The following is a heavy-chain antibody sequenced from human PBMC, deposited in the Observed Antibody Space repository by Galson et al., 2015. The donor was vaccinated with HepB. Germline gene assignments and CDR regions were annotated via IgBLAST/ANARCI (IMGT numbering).Heavy chain of an antibody. CDR1: GGTFSSYA. J-gene: IGHJ5*02. D-gene: IGHD2-15*01. V-gene: IGHV1-69*01. CDR3: ARDGIFCGGSCYSNWFDP. Sequence: SCKASGGTFSSYAISWVRQAPGQGLEWMGGIIPIFGTANYAQKFQGRVTITADESTSTAYMELSSLRSEDTAVYYCARDGIFCGGSCYSNWFDPWGQGTLVTVSS. CDR2: IIPIFGTA.